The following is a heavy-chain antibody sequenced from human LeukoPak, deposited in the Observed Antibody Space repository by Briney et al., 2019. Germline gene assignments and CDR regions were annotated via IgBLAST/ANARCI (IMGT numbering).Heavy chain of an antibody. CDR3: ARTYCSSTSCYDADGMDV. Sequence: GASVKVSCKASGYTFTSYGISWVRQAPGQGLVWMGWISAYNGNTNYAQKLQGRVTMTTDTSTSTAYMELRSLRSDDTAVYYCARTYCSSTSCYDADGMDVWGQGTTVTVSS. D-gene: IGHD2-2*01. J-gene: IGHJ6*02. CDR2: ISAYNGNT. V-gene: IGHV1-18*01. CDR1: GYTFTSYG.